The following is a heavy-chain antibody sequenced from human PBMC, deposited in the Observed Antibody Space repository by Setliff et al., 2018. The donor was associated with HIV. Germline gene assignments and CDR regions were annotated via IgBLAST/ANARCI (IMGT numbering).Heavy chain of an antibody. Sequence: GGSLRLSCAASGFTFSAYAMNWVRQAPGKGLVWVSRVNSDGSSKTYADSVKGRFTISRDNAKNTLYLQMNSLRVEDTGVYYCHSGYDTEEQSYFDYWGQGTLVTVSS. CDR1: GFTFSAYA. CDR3: HSGYDTEEQSYFDY. V-gene: IGHV3-74*03. J-gene: IGHJ4*02. CDR2: VNSDGSSK. D-gene: IGHD5-12*01.